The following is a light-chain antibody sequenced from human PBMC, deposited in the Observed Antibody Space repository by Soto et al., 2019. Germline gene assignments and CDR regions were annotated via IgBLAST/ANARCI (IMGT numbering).Light chain of an antibody. CDR2: EDF. J-gene: IGLJ2*01. CDR1: NIGSKS. Sequence: SYELTQPPSVSVAPGQTARITCGGNNIGSKSVHWYQQRPGQAPVLVVYEDFDRPSGIPERFSGSNSGNTATLTISRVEVGDEADYYCQLWDSDSDHVVFGGGTKLTVL. CDR3: QLWDSDSDHVV. V-gene: IGLV3-21*02.